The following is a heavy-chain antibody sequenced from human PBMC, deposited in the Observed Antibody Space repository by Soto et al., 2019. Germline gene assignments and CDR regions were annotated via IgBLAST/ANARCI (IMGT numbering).Heavy chain of an antibody. CDR3: AHYCPGGSCYQRFQH. CDR1: GLSFSSFA. J-gene: IGHJ1*01. V-gene: IGHV3-23*01. CDR2: FSGSSGRT. D-gene: IGHD2-15*01. Sequence: GGSLRLSCAASGLSFSSFAMSWVRQAPGKGLEWVSAFSGSSGRTFYAGSVKGRFTISRDNSMHTLYLQMNSLRAEDTAVYYCAHYCPGGSCYQRFQHWGQGTLVTVSS.